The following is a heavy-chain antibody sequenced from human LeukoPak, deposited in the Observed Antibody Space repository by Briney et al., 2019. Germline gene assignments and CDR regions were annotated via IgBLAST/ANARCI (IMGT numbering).Heavy chain of an antibody. CDR3: AREPPRAMTTVTTLDY. CDR1: GGTFNNYA. D-gene: IGHD4-17*01. V-gene: IGHV1-69*04. J-gene: IGHJ4*02. Sequence: SVNVSYKASGGTFNNYAISWVRQAPGQGLEWMGRIIPILGIANYAQKFQGRVTITADKSTSTAYMELSSLRSEDTAVYYCAREPPRAMTTVTTLDYWGQGTLVTVSS. CDR2: IIPILGIA.